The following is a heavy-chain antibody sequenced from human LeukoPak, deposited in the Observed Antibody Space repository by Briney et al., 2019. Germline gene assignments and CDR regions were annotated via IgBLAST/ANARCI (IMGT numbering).Heavy chain of an antibody. V-gene: IGHV4-59*12. D-gene: IGHD6-19*01. CDR1: DDSITMYY. CDR2: VDHTGST. Sequence: PSETLSLTCSVSDDSITMYYWTWIRQPPGKGLEWIGYVDHTGSTNFNPSLNGRVSISRDTTKNLFSLRLRSVTAADTAVYYCARGSSGWYDYYYMDVWGKGTTVTVSS. J-gene: IGHJ6*03. CDR3: ARGSSGWYDYYYMDV.